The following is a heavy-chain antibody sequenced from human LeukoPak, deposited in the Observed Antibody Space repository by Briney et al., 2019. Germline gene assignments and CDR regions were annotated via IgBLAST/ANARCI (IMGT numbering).Heavy chain of an antibody. Sequence: GGSLRLSCTASGFTFGVYAMSWFRQAPGKGLERVGFIRTKAYGRTTEYAASVKGRFTISRDDSKSIAYLQMNSLKTEDTAVYYCTRDNGYSSGWHYWGQGTLVTVSS. CDR2: IRTKAYGRTT. CDR1: GFTFGVYA. J-gene: IGHJ4*02. V-gene: IGHV3-49*03. D-gene: IGHD6-19*01. CDR3: TRDNGYSSGWHY.